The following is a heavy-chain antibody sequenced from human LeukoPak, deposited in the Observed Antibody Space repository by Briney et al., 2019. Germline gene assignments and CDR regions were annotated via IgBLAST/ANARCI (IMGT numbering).Heavy chain of an antibody. J-gene: IGHJ4*02. Sequence: SETLSLTCAVSGYSISSGYYWGWIRQPPGKGLEWIGSIYYSGSTYYNPSLKSRVAISVDTSKNQFSLKLSSDAAADTAVYSCARQTPYDFWGGYYDYWGQGILVTVSS. CDR2: IYYSGST. CDR1: GYSISSGYY. D-gene: IGHD3-3*01. V-gene: IGHV4-38-2*01. CDR3: ARQTPYDFWGGYYDY.